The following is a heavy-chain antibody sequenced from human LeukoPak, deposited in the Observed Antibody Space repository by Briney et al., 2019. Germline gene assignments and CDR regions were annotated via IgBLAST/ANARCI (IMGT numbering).Heavy chain of an antibody. CDR2: IYYSGST. CDR1: GGSISSYH. CDR3: ARERLVMTTVTTDAFDI. J-gene: IGHJ3*02. Sequence: SETLSLTCTVSGGSISSYHWSWIRQPPGKGLEWIGYIYYSGSTNYNPSLKSRVTISVDTSKNQFSLKLSSVTAADTAVYYCARERLVMTTVTTDAFDIWGQGTMVTVSS. V-gene: IGHV4-59*01. D-gene: IGHD4-17*01.